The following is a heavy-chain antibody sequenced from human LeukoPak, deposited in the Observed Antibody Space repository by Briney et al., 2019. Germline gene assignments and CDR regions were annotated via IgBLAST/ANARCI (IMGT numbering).Heavy chain of an antibody. Sequence: SETLSLTCAVYGGSFSGYYWSWIRQPPGNGLEWIGEINHSGSTNYNPSLKSRVNISVDTSKNQFSLKLSSVPAADTAVYYCARSRGRRDGYNWVYWGQGTLVTVSS. CDR3: ARSRGRRDGYNWVY. J-gene: IGHJ4*02. CDR1: GGSFSGYY. D-gene: IGHD5-12*01. CDR2: INHSGST. V-gene: IGHV4-34*01.